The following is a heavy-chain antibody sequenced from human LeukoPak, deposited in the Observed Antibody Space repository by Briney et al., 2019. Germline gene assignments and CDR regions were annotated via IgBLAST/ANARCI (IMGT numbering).Heavy chain of an antibody. CDR3: TTALGYCSSTSCLPDAFDI. CDR1: GFIFSNAW. J-gene: IGHJ3*02. V-gene: IGHV3-15*01. CDR2: IKSKTDGGTS. D-gene: IGHD2-2*01. Sequence: GGSLRLSCAASGFIFSNAWMSWVRQAPGKGLEWVGRIKSKTDGGTSDSAAPVKGRFTISRDDSKNTLYLQMNNLKTEDTAVYYCTTALGYCSSTSCLPDAFDIWGQGTMVTVSS.